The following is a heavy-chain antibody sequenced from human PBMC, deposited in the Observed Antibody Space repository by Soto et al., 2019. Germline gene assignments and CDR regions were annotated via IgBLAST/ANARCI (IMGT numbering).Heavy chain of an antibody. CDR1: GGSISSYY. V-gene: IGHV4-59*08. D-gene: IGHD3-9*01. Sequence: SETLSLTCTVSGGSISSYYWSWIRQFPGKGLECLGYISYSGATNYNPSLKSRVTMSIDTSKNQFSLQLNSVTAADTAVYYCSFVFAIDWHTDYYDFPCQGPFGTGSS. CDR2: ISYSGAT. CDR3: SFVFAIDWHTDYYDF. J-gene: IGHJ4*02.